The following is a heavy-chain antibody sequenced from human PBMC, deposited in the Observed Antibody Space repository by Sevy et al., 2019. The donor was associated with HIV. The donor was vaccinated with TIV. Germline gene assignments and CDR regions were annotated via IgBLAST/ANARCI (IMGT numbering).Heavy chain of an antibody. D-gene: IGHD1-1*01. V-gene: IGHV3-23*01. CDR2: ISGPGYGT. CDR1: GFSFNTHA. CDR3: AKELNPALESMLEVNLRTLKAFDV. Sequence: GGSLRLSCAASGFSFNTHAMNWVRQAPGKGLEWVAVISGPGYGTNYADSVKGRFTISRDNSKNTLYLQMNSLRGDDTAVYYCAKELNPALESMLEVNLRTLKAFDVWGQGTMVTVSS. J-gene: IGHJ3*01.